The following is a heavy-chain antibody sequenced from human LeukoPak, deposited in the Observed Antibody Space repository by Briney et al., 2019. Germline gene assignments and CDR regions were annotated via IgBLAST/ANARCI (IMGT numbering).Heavy chain of an antibody. CDR1: GFTFSNYW. CDR3: ASYYYDSSGLIAHY. Sequence: QSGGSLRLSCAASGFTFSNYWMSWVRQAPGKGLEWLANINQDGSEIYYVDSVKGRFTISRDNSKNTLYLQMGSLRAEDMAVYYCASYYYDSSGLIAHYWGQGTLVTVSS. J-gene: IGHJ4*02. CDR2: INQDGSEI. V-gene: IGHV3-7*01. D-gene: IGHD3-22*01.